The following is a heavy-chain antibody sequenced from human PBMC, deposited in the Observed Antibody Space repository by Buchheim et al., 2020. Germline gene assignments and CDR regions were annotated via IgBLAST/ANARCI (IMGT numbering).Heavy chain of an antibody. J-gene: IGHJ4*02. D-gene: IGHD3-22*01. CDR2: INHSGST. Sequence: QVQLQQWGAGLLKPSETLSLTCAVYGGSFSGYYWSWIRQPPGKGLEWIGEINHSGSTNYNPSLKSRVTIPVDTSKNQFIIKLSSVTAADTAVYYCARVASTDYYDSSGYYYSFDYWGQGTL. V-gene: IGHV4-34*01. CDR1: GGSFSGYY. CDR3: ARVASTDYYDSSGYYYSFDY.